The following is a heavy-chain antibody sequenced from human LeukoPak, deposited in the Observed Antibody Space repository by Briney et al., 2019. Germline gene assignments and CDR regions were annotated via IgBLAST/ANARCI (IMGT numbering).Heavy chain of an antibody. CDR2: FDPEDGET. CDR3: ATAKRAYSSSWYHRISYYFDF. CDR1: GYTLTELS. D-gene: IGHD6-13*01. Sequence: GASVKVSCKVSGYTLTELSMHWVRQAPGKGLEWMGGFDPEDGETIYAQKFQGRVTMTEDTSTDTAYMELSSLRSEDTAVYYCATAKRAYSSSWYHRISYYFDFWGQGTLVTVSS. J-gene: IGHJ4*02. V-gene: IGHV1-24*01.